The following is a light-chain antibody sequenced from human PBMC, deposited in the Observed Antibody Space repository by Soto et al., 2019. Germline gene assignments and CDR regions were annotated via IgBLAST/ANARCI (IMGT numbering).Light chain of an antibody. J-gene: IGKJ1*01. CDR1: QSVSSNY. Sequence: ETVLTQSPGTLSLSPGERATLSCRASQSVSSNYLAWYKHIPGQAPRLLIYGASTRATGIPDTFSGSGSGTDFALTLSRLEPEDFAVYYCQRVERSLLSLTFGQGPKVE. V-gene: IGKV3-20*01. CDR3: QRVERSLLSLT. CDR2: GAS.